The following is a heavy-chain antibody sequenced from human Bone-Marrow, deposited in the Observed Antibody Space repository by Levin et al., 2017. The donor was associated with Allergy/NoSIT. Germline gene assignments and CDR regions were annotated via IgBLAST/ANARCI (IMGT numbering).Heavy chain of an antibody. Sequence: GGSLRLSCAASGFTFSSYAMHWVRQAPGKGLEWVAVISYDGSNKYYADSVKGRFTISRDNSKNTLYLQMNSLRAEDTAVYYCARSFRMDYWGQGTLVTVSS. CDR2: ISYDGSNK. V-gene: IGHV3-30-3*01. D-gene: IGHD3-10*01. CDR1: GFTFSSYA. CDR3: ARSFRMDY. J-gene: IGHJ4*02.